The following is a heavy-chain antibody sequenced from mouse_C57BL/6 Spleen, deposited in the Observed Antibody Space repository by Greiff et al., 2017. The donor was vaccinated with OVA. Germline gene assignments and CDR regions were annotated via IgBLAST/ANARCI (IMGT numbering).Heavy chain of an antibody. D-gene: IGHD1-1*01. J-gene: IGHJ4*01. CDR2: IYPYNGVS. CDR3: AKGSSGYAMDY. V-gene: IGHV1-31*01. CDR1: GYSFTGYY. Sequence: DVKLVESGPELVKPGASVKISCKASGYSFTGYYMHWVKQSHGNILDWIGYIYPYNGVSSYNQKFKGKATLTVDKSSSTAYMELRSLTSEDSAVYYCAKGSSGYAMDYWGQGTSVTVSS.